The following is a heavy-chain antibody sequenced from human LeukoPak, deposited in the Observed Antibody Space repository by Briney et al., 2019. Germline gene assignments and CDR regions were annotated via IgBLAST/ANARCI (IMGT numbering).Heavy chain of an antibody. CDR3: ARDGITSGYFDL. D-gene: IGHD3-16*01. Sequence: VASVKVSCKASGYTFTSYGISWVRQAPGQGLEWMGWISAYNGNTNYAQKLQGRVTMTRDTSTSTVYMELSSLRSEDTAVYYCARDGITSGYFDLWGRGTLVTVSS. J-gene: IGHJ2*01. V-gene: IGHV1-18*01. CDR1: GYTFTSYG. CDR2: ISAYNGNT.